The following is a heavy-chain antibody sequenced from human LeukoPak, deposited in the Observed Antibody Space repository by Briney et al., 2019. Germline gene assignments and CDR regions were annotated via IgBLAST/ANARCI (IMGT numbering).Heavy chain of an antibody. CDR1: GYTFTSYG. J-gene: IGHJ6*03. V-gene: IGHV1-18*01. CDR2: ISAYNGNT. CDR3: ARDVWWFGELSREPMDV. Sequence: ASVKVSCKASGYTFTSYGISWVRQAPGQGLEWMGWISAYNGNTNYAQKLQGRVTMTTDTSTSTAYMELRSLRSDDTAVYYCARDVWWFGELSREPMDVWGKGTTVTISS. D-gene: IGHD3-10*01.